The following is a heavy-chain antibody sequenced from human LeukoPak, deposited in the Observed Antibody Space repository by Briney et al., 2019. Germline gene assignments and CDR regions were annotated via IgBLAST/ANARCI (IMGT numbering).Heavy chain of an antibody. CDR1: GGSISSYY. Sequence: RPSETLSLTCTVSGGSISSYYWSWIRQPPGKGLEWIGYIYYSGSTNYNPSLKSRVTISVDTSKNQFSLKLSSVTAADTAVYYCARALYDSSGYDFDYWGQGTLVTVSS. V-gene: IGHV4-59*01. CDR2: IYYSGST. J-gene: IGHJ4*02. D-gene: IGHD3-22*01. CDR3: ARALYDSSGYDFDY.